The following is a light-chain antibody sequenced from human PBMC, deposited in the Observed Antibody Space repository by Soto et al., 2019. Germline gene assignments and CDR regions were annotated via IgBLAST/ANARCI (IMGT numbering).Light chain of an antibody. J-gene: IGKJ1*01. V-gene: IGKV1-5*01. CDR3: QQYYLYAT. CDR2: DAS. CDR1: HSIATW. Sequence: DIQMTQSPFTLSASVGDRVTITCRASHSIATWLAWFQQKPGKAPKLLMYDASKLESGVPTRFSGSGSETEFTLTISSLQPDDFATYYGQQYYLYATFGQGTKVEMK.